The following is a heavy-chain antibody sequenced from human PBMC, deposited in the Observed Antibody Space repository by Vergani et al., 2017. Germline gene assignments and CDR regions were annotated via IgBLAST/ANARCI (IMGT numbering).Heavy chain of an antibody. Sequence: QVQILQSGGGVAQPGGSLRLSCTLSGFTLNTYGIHWFRQAPGKGLEWVSFIRYDGSSEYYGDSVKGRFTISRDKSQNTVNLQMNSLRTEDTAVYFCANSVIAGNVRVAHFGIDVWVRGTMVTVSS. V-gene: IGHV3-30*02. D-gene: IGHD4-11*01. J-gene: IGHJ6*02. CDR2: IRYDGSSE. CDR3: ANSVIAGNVRVAHFGIDV. CDR1: GFTLNTYG.